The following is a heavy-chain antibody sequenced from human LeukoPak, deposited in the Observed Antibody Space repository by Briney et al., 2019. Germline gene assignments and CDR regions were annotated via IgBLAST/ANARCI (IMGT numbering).Heavy chain of an antibody. D-gene: IGHD3-10*01. CDR2: IYYSGST. V-gene: IGHV4-30-4*01. CDR1: GGSISSGDYY. J-gene: IGHJ6*04. CDR3: ARDTRRVRGIAGYYYGMDV. Sequence: SQTLSLTCTVSGGSISSGDYYWSWIRQPPGKGLEWIGYIYYSGSTYYNPSLKSRVTISVDTSKDQFSLKLSSVTAADTAVYYCARDTRRVRGIAGYYYGMDVWGKGTTVTVSS.